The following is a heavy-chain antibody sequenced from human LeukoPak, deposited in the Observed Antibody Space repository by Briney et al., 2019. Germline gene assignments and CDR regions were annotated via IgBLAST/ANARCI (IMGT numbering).Heavy chain of an antibody. D-gene: IGHD3-10*01. J-gene: IGHJ3*02. Sequence: PGGSLRLSCAASGFTFSSYAMNWVRQAPGKGLEWASSISGNGGTTYYADSVKGRFTISRDNSKNTLYLQMNSLRAEDTAVYYCVKGWSVRRALDAFDIWGQGTLVTVSS. CDR3: VKGWSVRRALDAFDI. CDR1: GFTFSSYA. CDR2: ISGNGGTT. V-gene: IGHV3-23*01.